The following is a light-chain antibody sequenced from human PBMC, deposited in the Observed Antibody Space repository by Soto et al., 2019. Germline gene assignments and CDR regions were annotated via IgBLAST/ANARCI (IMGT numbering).Light chain of an antibody. CDR3: QQYNPYV. J-gene: IGKJ1*01. V-gene: IGKV1-5*01. CDR1: QSIASW. Sequence: DIQMTQSPSTLSASVGDRVTITCRASQSIASWLAWYQQKPGKAPELLIYDASSLKSGVPSRFSGSGSGTEFTLTISDLQPGDFDTCFCQQYNPYVFGQGTKVDIK. CDR2: DAS.